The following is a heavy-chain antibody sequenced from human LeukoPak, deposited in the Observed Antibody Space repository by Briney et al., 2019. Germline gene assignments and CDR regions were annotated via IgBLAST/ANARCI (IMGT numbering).Heavy chain of an antibody. CDR2: IYYSGST. CDR3: ARYSSNDAFDN. CDR1: GGSISSYY. D-gene: IGHD6-13*01. V-gene: IGHV4-59*01. Sequence: SETLSLTCTVSGGSISSYYWSWIRQPPGKGLEWIGYIYYSGSTNYNPSLKSRVTISVDTSKNQFSLKLSSVTAADTAVYYCARYSSNDAFDNWGQGTMVTVSS. J-gene: IGHJ3*02.